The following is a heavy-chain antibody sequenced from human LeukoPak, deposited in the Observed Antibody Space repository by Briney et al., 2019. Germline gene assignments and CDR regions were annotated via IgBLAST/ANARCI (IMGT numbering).Heavy chain of an antibody. CDR2: INPNSGGT. J-gene: IGHJ4*02. CDR1: GYTFTGYY. V-gene: IGHV1-2*02. Sequence: ASVKVSCKASGYTFTGYYMHWVRQAPGQVLEWMGWINPNSGGTNYAQKFQGRVTMTRDTSISTAYMELSRLRSDDTAVYYCARARYYYDSSGYYSKADYYFDYWGQGTLVTVSS. CDR3: ARARYYYDSSGYYSKADYYFDY. D-gene: IGHD3-22*01.